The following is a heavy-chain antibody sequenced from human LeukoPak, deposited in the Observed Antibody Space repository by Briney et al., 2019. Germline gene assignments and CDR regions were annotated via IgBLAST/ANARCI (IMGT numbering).Heavy chain of an antibody. Sequence: GGSLRLSCAASGFTVSSNYMSWVRQAPGKGLEWVSVIYSGGSTYYADSVKGRFTISRDNSKNTLYLQMNSLRAEDTAVYYYAKGEMATIWGHFDYWGQGTLVTVSS. CDR2: IYSGGST. D-gene: IGHD5-24*01. CDR1: GFTVSSNY. J-gene: IGHJ4*02. V-gene: IGHV3-66*01. CDR3: AKGEMATIWGHFDY.